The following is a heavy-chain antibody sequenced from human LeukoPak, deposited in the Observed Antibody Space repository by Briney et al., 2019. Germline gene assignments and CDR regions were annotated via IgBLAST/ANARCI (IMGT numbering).Heavy chain of an antibody. Sequence: GRSLRLSCAASGFTFSSYGMHWVRQAPGKGLEWVAVISYDGSNKYYADSVKGRFTISRDNSKNTLYLQMNSLRAEDTAVYYCAKEKAAADQTCDYWGQGTLVTVSS. CDR3: AKEKAAADQTCDY. V-gene: IGHV3-30*18. J-gene: IGHJ4*02. CDR1: GFTFSSYG. D-gene: IGHD6-13*01. CDR2: ISYDGSNK.